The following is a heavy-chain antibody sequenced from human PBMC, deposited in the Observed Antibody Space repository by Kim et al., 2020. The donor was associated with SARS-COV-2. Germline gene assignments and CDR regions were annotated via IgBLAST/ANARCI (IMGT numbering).Heavy chain of an antibody. CDR3: ARDRGVAVAGYNWFDP. D-gene: IGHD6-19*01. Sequence: SVKGRFTISSDNSKNTLYLQMNSLRAEDTAVYYCARDRGVAVAGYNWFDPWGQGTLVTVSS. J-gene: IGHJ5*02. V-gene: IGHV3-30*07.